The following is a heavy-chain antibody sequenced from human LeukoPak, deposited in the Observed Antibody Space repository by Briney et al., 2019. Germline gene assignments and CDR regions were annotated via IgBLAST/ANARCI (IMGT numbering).Heavy chain of an antibody. Sequence: ASVKVSCXASGYTFTGYYMHWVRQAPGQGLEWMGWINPNSGGTNYAQKFQGRVTMTRDTSISTAYMELSRLRSDDTAVYYCARGLGTAAQTFDPWGQGTLVTVSS. J-gene: IGHJ5*02. D-gene: IGHD1-1*01. CDR3: ARGLGTAAQTFDP. CDR1: GYTFTGYY. CDR2: INPNSGGT. V-gene: IGHV1-2*02.